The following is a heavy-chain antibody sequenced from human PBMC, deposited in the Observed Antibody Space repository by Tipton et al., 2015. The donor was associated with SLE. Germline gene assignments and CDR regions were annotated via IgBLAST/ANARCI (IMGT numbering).Heavy chain of an antibody. J-gene: IGHJ4*02. CDR1: GFTFDDYA. D-gene: IGHD3-22*01. V-gene: IGHV3-43D*04. CDR3: AKGYDNSGYSRFDY. Sequence: SLRLSCAASGFTFDDYAMHWVRQAPGKGLEWVSLISWDGGSTYYADSVKGRFTISRDNSKNSLYLQMNSLRAEDTALYYCAKGYDNSGYSRFDYWGQGTLVTVSS. CDR2: ISWDGGST.